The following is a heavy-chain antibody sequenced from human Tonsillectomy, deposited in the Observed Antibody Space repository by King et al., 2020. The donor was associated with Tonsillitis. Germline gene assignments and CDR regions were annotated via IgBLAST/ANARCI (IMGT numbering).Heavy chain of an antibody. J-gene: IGHJ4*02. CDR3: ARGDDSSGNYWSSDY. CDR1: GFTFSSYG. Sequence: VQLVESGGGVVQPGRSLRLSCAASGFTFSSYGMHWVRQAPGKGLEWVAVISYDGTNKYYADSVKGRFTISRDNSKNTLFLRMNSLRAEDTAVYYCARGDDSSGNYWSSDYWGQGTAVIVSS. CDR2: ISYDGTNK. V-gene: IGHV3-33*05. D-gene: IGHD3-22*01.